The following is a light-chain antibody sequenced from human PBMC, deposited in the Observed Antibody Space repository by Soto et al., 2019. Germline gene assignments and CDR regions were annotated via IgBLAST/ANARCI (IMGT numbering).Light chain of an antibody. V-gene: IGKV1-39*01. CDR1: QTITRY. CDR3: QQGYRTPYT. J-gene: IGKJ2*01. CDR2: TTS. Sequence: DIQMTQSPSSLSASVGDRVTITCRASQTITRYLNWYQHKPGEAPKLLIYTTSSLQSGVPSRFSGSGSGSDFTLTISSLQPEDFATYYCQQGYRTPYTFGQGTKLEIK.